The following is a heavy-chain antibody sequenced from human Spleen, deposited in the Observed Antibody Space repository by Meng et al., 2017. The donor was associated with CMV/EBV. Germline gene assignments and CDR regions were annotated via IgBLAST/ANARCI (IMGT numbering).Heavy chain of an antibody. CDR2: IYYNGNT. V-gene: IGHV4-39*07. CDR3: ARGGEQLYRGYYYYYGMDV. J-gene: IGHJ6*02. D-gene: IGHD6-6*01. CDR1: GFTVSSNY. Sequence: ESLKISCAASGFTVSSNYMSWVRQPPGKGLEWIGRIYYNGNTHYNPSLKSRVTISVDTSKNQFSLKLSSVTAADTAVYYCARGGEQLYRGYYYYYGMDVWGQGTTVTVSS.